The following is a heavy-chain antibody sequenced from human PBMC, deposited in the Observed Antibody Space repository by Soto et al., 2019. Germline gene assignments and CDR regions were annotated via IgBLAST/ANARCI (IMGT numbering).Heavy chain of an antibody. D-gene: IGHD3-16*01. Sequence: LQESVPGLVKASETLSLSCSVSFGSMRSYYWSWIRQPPGKGLEWIANIFYNGGANYNPSLRSRVTTSVDKSKNSFSQRLNSVTPADTAFYSGARAGDHFYVYGMGTWGQGNTVAVS. CDR2: IFYNGGA. CDR3: ARAGDHFYVYGMGT. V-gene: IGHV4-59*01. CDR1: FGSMRSYY. J-gene: IGHJ6*02.